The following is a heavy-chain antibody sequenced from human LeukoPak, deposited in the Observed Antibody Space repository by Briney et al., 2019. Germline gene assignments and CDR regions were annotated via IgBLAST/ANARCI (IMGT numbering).Heavy chain of an antibody. Sequence: GESLKISCKGSGYSFTSYWIGWVRQMPGKGLEWMGFIYPGDSDTTYSPSFQGQVTISADKSISTAYLQWSSLKASDTAMYYCARGQTPYSSTWEPDFWGQGSLVTVSS. CDR3: ARGQTPYSSTWEPDF. V-gene: IGHV5-51*01. D-gene: IGHD6-13*01. CDR1: GYSFTSYW. CDR2: IYPGDSDT. J-gene: IGHJ4*02.